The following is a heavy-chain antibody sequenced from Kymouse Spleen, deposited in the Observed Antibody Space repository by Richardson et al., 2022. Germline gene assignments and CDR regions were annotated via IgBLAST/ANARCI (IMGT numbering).Heavy chain of an antibody. CDR1: GFTFDDYA. J-gene: IGHJ6*02. CDR2: ISWNSGSI. V-gene: IGHV3-9*01. D-gene: IGHD1-20*01. Sequence: EVQLVESGGGLVQPGRSLRLSCAASGFTFDDYAMHWVRQAPGKGLEWVSGISWNSGSIGYADSVKGRFTISRDNAKNSLYLQMNSLRAEDTALYYCAKDSLITGTSSYYYYGMDVWGQGTTVTVSS. CDR3: AKDSLITGTSSYYYYGMDV.